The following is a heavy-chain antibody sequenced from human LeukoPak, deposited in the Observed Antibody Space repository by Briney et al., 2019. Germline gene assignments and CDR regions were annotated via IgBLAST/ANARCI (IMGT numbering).Heavy chain of an antibody. J-gene: IGHJ3*02. CDR2: ISSSSSYI. CDR1: GFTLSSYS. Sequence: GGSLRLSCAASGFTLSSYSMNWVRQAPGKGLEWVSSISSSSSYIYYADSVKGRFTISRDNSKNTLYLQMNSLRAEDTAVYYCAKAIDILTGYYYAFDIWGQGTMVTVSS. V-gene: IGHV3-21*01. CDR3: AKAIDILTGYYYAFDI. D-gene: IGHD3-9*01.